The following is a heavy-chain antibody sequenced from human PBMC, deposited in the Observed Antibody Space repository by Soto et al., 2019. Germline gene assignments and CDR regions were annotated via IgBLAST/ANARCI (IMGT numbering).Heavy chain of an antibody. CDR1: GFTFSSYA. J-gene: IGHJ6*02. CDR3: AKVTITMARGVIIQDYYYYGMDV. Sequence: GGSLRLSCAASGFTFSSYAMSWVRQAPGKGLEWVSAISGSGGSTYYADSVKGRFTISRDNSKNTLYLQMNSLRAEDTAVYYCAKVTITMARGVIIQDYYYYGMDVWGQGTTVTVSS. D-gene: IGHD3-10*01. CDR2: ISGSGGST. V-gene: IGHV3-23*01.